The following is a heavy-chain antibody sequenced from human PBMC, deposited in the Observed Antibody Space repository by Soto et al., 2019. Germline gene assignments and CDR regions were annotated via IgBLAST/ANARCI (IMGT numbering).Heavy chain of an antibody. CDR1: GSRFSNYV. CDR2: IIPIFNST. V-gene: IGHV1-69*06. D-gene: IGHD2-2*02. CDR3: AREGRGKKAGYNGLVSLGY. Sequence: QVQLVQSGAEVKTPGSSLKVSCKVSGSRFSNYVISWVRQAPGHGLEWLGRIIPIFNSTKYAPNFPCRVTITADKSTITACLEFSSLRSEDTAVYYCAREGRGKKAGYNGLVSLGYWGQGTLVTVSS. J-gene: IGHJ4*02.